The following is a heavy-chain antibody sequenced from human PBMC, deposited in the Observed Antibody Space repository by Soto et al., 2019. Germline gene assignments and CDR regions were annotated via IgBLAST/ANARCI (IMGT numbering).Heavy chain of an antibody. Sequence: PSETLSLTCTVSGGSINTYYWSWIRQPPGKGLEWIGHVYYSGSTNYNPSLKSRVAISVDTSKNQFSLKLSSVTAADTAMYYCARDNSTSWYNNWFDSWGQGTLVTVSS. CDR2: VYYSGST. J-gene: IGHJ5*01. D-gene: IGHD6-13*01. V-gene: IGHV4-59*01. CDR1: GGSINTYY. CDR3: ARDNSTSWYNNWFDS.